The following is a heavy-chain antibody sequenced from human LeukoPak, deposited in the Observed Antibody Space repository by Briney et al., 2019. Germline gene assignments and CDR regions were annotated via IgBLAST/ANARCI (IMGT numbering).Heavy chain of an antibody. CDR2: IYPGDSDT. Sequence: GESLKIPCKGSGYSFTNYWIGWVRQMPGKGLEWMGIIYPGDSDTRHSPSFQGQVPIPAAKSISTAYLQWSSLKASDTAMYYCAKRVGGYIDYWGQGTLVTVSS. CDR3: AKRVGGYIDY. J-gene: IGHJ4*02. V-gene: IGHV5-51*01. D-gene: IGHD5-12*01. CDR1: GYSFTNYW.